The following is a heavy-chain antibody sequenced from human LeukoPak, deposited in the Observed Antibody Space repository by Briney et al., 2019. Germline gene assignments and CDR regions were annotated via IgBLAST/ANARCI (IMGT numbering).Heavy chain of an antibody. CDR2: IYGSGSI. Sequence: SETLSLTCTVSGGSISSFYWSWIRQPAGKGLEWIGRIYGSGSINYNPSLKSRVTMSVDTSKNQFSLKLNSVTAADTALYYCARERDSGSRWGSYWYLDLWGRGTLVTVSS. D-gene: IGHD6-13*01. CDR1: GGSISSFY. V-gene: IGHV4-4*07. J-gene: IGHJ2*01. CDR3: ARERDSGSRWGSYWYLDL.